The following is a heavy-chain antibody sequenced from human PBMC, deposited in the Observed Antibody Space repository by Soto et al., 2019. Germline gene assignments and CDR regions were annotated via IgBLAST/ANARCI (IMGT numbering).Heavy chain of an antibody. Sequence: ASVKVSFKVSGYTLTELSMHWVRQAPGKGLEWMGGFDPEDGETIYAQKFQGRVTMTEDTSTDTAYMELSSLRSEDTAVYYCATVPDAYCGGDCPPFDYWGQGTLVTVSS. CDR2: FDPEDGET. CDR1: GYTLTELS. J-gene: IGHJ4*02. CDR3: ATVPDAYCGGDCPPFDY. D-gene: IGHD2-21*02. V-gene: IGHV1-24*01.